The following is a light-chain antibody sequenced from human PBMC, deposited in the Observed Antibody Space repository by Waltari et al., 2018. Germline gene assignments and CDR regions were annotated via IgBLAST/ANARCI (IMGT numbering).Light chain of an antibody. CDR3: QQYHNWYT. Sequence: EIVMTQSPATLSVSPGEGATLSCRASQSVSNHLAWYQQTPGQAPRLLIYGASTRATGIPARFSGSGSGTDFTLTISSLQSEDFAVYYCQQYHNWYTFGQGTKLEIK. CDR2: GAS. V-gene: IGKV3-15*01. CDR1: QSVSNH. J-gene: IGKJ2*01.